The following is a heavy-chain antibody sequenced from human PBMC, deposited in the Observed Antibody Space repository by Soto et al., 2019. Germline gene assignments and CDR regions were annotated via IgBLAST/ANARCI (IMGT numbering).Heavy chain of an antibody. J-gene: IGHJ6*02. D-gene: IGHD2-15*01. CDR1: GFTLSGYA. CDR3: ARGDREDILVVVGARPGEYGIDI. Sequence: GGSLRLSCAASGFTLSGYAMDWVRQAPGKGLEYVSGISSNGVGTYYANSVKGRFTISRDNSKNTLYLHMNSLRSEDTGVYYCARGDREDILVVVGARPGEYGIDIWGQGTTVTVSS. V-gene: IGHV3-64*04. CDR2: ISSNGVGT.